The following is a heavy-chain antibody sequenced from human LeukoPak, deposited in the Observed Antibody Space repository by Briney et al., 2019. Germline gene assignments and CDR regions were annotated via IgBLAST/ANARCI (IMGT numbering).Heavy chain of an antibody. J-gene: IGHJ4*02. V-gene: IGHV4-59*02. CDR1: GASVSSYY. Sequence: SETLSLTCTDSGASVSSYYWSWIRRPPGKGLEWIGYIYYRGSTNYNPSLKSRVTFSVDTSKNQFSLKLNSVTAADTAVYYCARGGDYGDLRYFDYWGQGTLVNVSS. CDR3: ARGGDYGDLRYFDY. D-gene: IGHD4-17*01. CDR2: IYYRGST.